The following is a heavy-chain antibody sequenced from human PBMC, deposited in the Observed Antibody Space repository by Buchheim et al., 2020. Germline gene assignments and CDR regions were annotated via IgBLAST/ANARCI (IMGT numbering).Heavy chain of an antibody. CDR1: RFTFSSYA. CDR2: IIPGGGVT. V-gene: IGHV3-23*01. CDR3: AKDSSGFPWPPL. J-gene: IGHJ4*02. D-gene: IGHD3-22*01. Sequence: EVQLLESGGGLVQPGGSLRLSCTASRFTFSSYAMTWVRQAPGKGLEWVSGIIPGGGVTYYADSVRGRFTIFRDNSKNKLYLQMNNLRAEDTAIYYCAKDSSGFPWPPLWGQGTL.